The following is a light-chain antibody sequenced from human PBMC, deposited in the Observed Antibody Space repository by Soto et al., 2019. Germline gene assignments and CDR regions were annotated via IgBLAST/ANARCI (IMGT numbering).Light chain of an antibody. Sequence: QSALTQPASVSGSPGQSITISCAGTSRDVGGYNYVSWYQQHPGKVPRLIISDVNKRPSGVSDRFSGSKSGNTASLTISGLKAEDEADYYCASFTRSVTVVFGGGTKLTVL. CDR1: SRDVGGYNY. J-gene: IGLJ2*01. CDR3: ASFTRSVTVV. CDR2: DVN. V-gene: IGLV2-14*03.